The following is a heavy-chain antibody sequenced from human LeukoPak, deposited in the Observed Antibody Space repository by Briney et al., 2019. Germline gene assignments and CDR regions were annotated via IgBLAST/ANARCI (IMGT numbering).Heavy chain of an antibody. CDR3: AKGYSSGWYGYFDY. J-gene: IGHJ4*02. D-gene: IGHD6-19*01. CDR1: GFTFSSCA. V-gene: IGHV3-23*01. Sequence: GGSLRLSCAASGFTFSSCAMSWVRQAPGKGLEWVSAISGSGGSTYYADSVKGRFTISRDNSKNTLYLQMNSLRAEDTAVYYCAKGYSSGWYGYFDYWGQGTLVTVSS. CDR2: ISGSGGST.